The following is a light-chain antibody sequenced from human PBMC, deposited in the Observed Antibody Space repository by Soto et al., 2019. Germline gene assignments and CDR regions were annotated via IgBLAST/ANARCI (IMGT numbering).Light chain of an antibody. Sequence: EMVMTQSPATLSVSPGERATLSCRASQSVSSNLDWYQQKPGQAPRLLIYGASTRATGIPARFSGSGSGTEFTLTISSLQSEDIAVYYGQQYNNWPWTFGQGTKVEIK. CDR2: GAS. CDR3: QQYNNWPWT. J-gene: IGKJ1*01. V-gene: IGKV3-15*01. CDR1: QSVSSN.